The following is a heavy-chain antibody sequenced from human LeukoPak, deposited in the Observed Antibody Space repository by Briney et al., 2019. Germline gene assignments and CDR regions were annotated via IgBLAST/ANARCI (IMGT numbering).Heavy chain of an antibody. Sequence: NPSETLSLTCTVSGGSISSYYWSWIRQPPGKGLEWIGYIYYSGSTNYNPSLKSRVTISVDTFKKQFSLKLSSVTAADTAVYYCARVSVPEDFWFFDLWGRGTLVTVSS. D-gene: IGHD3/OR15-3a*01. CDR2: IYYSGST. CDR3: ARVSVPEDFWFFDL. J-gene: IGHJ2*01. V-gene: IGHV4-59*01. CDR1: GGSISSYY.